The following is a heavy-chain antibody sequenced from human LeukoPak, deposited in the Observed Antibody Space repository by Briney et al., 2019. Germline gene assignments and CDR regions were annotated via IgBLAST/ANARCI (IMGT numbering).Heavy chain of an antibody. CDR1: GYSFPSYW. CDR2: IYPAGSDT. CDR3: ARRGDTPKLDY. V-gene: IGHV5-51*01. Sequence: GESRKISCKGSGYSFPSYWIGWVRQMPGKGLEWMGIIYPAGSDTIYSPSFQGQVTISADKSITTAYLQWSSLKASDTAIYYCARRGDTPKLDYWGQGTLVTVSS. J-gene: IGHJ4*02. D-gene: IGHD5-18*01.